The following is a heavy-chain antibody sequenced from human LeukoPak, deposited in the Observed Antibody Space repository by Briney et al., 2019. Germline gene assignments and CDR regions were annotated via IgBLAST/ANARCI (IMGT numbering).Heavy chain of an antibody. D-gene: IGHD2-2*01. CDR1: GGSISSYY. CDR2: IYYSGST. Sequence: PSETLSPTCIVSGGSISSYYWSWIRQPPGKGLEWIGYIYYSGSTNYNPSLKSRVTISVDASKNQFSLKLSPVTAADTAVYYCASWFGCSSTSCYPSYYYMDVWGKGTTVTVSS. J-gene: IGHJ6*03. CDR3: ASWFGCSSTSCYPSYYYMDV. V-gene: IGHV4-59*01.